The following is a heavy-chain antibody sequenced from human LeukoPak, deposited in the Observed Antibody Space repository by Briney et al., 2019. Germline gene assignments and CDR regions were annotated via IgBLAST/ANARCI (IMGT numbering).Heavy chain of an antibody. CDR1: GGSISSGDYY. CDR3: ARVYSSSWNDPQWFDP. CDR2: IYYSGST. V-gene: IGHV4-30-4*01. Sequence: SETLSLTCTVSGGSISSGDYYWSWIRQPPGKGLEWIGYIYYSGSTYYNPSLKSRVTITVDTSKNQFSLKLSSVTAADTAVYYCARVYSSSWNDPQWFDPWGQGTLVTVSS. D-gene: IGHD6-13*01. J-gene: IGHJ5*02.